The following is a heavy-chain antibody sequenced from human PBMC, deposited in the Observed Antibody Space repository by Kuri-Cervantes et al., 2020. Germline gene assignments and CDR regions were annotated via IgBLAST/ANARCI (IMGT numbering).Heavy chain of an antibody. J-gene: IGHJ6*03. V-gene: IGHV3-9*01. Sequence: LSLTCAASGFTFDDYAMHWVRQAPGKGLEWVSGISWNSGSIGYADSVKGRFTISRDNAKNSLYLQMNSLRPEDTALYYCVKAVSYDYDDYWYLDVWGKGTTVTVSS. CDR3: VKAVSYDYDDYWYLDV. D-gene: IGHD3-16*01. CDR1: GFTFDDYA. CDR2: ISWNSGSI.